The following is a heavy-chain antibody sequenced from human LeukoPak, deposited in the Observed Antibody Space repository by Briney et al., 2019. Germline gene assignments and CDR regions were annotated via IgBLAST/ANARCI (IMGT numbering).Heavy chain of an antibody. CDR2: VYYDGTS. Sequence: PSETLSLTRTVSGDSINSHSYYWGWIRQPPGKGLEWIGSVYYDGTSYSNPSLKSRVAVFVDTSRDQFSLDLSFVTVADTALYYCVRHISTNTGYFDSCGQGTLVSVSS. CDR3: VRHISTNTGYFDS. D-gene: IGHD5-24*01. CDR1: GDSINSHSYY. V-gene: IGHV4-39*01. J-gene: IGHJ4*02.